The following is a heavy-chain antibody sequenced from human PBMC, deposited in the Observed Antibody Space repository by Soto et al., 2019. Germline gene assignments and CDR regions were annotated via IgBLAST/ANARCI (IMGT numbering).Heavy chain of an antibody. V-gene: IGHV1-18*01. CDR2: ISAYNGNT. Sequence: ASMKVSCKASGYTFTSYGISWVRQAPGQGLEWMGWISAYNGNTNYAQKLQGRVTMTTDTSTSTAYMELRSLRSDDTAVYYCARGSAYSGSYYGGDYCGQGTLVTVSS. CDR3: ARGSAYSGSYYGGDY. D-gene: IGHD1-26*01. J-gene: IGHJ4*02. CDR1: GYTFTSYG.